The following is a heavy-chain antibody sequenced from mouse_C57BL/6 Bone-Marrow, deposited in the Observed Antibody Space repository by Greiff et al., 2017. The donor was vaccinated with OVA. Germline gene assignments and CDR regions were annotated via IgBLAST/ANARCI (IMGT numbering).Heavy chain of an antibody. D-gene: IGHD1-1*01. Sequence: VQLKESGAELVKPGASVKISCKASGYAFSSSWMNWVKQRPGKGLEWIGQIYPGDGDTNYNGKFKGKATLTADKSSSTAYMQLSSLTSEDSAVYFFARRGRKSGYFDVWGTGTTVTVSS. CDR1: GYAFSSSW. CDR2: IYPGDGDT. J-gene: IGHJ1*03. V-gene: IGHV1-80*01. CDR3: ARRGRKSGYFDV.